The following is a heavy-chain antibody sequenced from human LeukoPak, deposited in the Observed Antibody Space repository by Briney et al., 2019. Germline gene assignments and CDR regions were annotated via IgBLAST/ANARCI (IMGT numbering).Heavy chain of an antibody. CDR1: GFTFSSYS. CDR2: ISSSSTI. V-gene: IGHV3-48*04. J-gene: IGHJ4*02. D-gene: IGHD6-13*01. Sequence: GGSLRLSCAASGFTFSSYSMNWVRQAPGKGLEWVSYISSSSTIYYADSVKGRFTISRDNAKNSLYLQMNSLRAEDTAVYYCARDIAAAGLFFDYWGQGTLVTVSS. CDR3: ARDIAAAGLFFDY.